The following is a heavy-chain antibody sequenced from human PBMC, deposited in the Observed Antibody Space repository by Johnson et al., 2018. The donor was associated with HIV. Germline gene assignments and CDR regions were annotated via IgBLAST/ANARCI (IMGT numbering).Heavy chain of an antibody. CDR3: ARDSYLNDDAFDI. CDR2: IKQDGSEK. Sequence: MLLVESGGGLVQPGGSLRLSCAASGFTFSSYWMSWVRQAPGKGLEWVANIKQDGSEKYYVDSVKGRFTISRDNAKNSLYLQMNSLRAEDTAVYYCARDSYLNDDAFDIWGQGTMVTVSS. D-gene: IGHD1-1*01. J-gene: IGHJ3*02. CDR1: GFTFSSYW. V-gene: IGHV3-7*05.